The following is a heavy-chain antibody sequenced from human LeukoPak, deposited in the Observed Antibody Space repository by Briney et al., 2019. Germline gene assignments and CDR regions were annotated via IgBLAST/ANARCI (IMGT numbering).Heavy chain of an antibody. CDR2: ISSSGSTI. CDR3: ARVLQWLVFDY. CDR1: GFSFSNYE. D-gene: IGHD6-19*01. Sequence: GGSLRLSCAASGFSFSNYEMNWVRQAPGKGLEWVSYISSSGSTIYYADSVKGRFTISRDNAKNSLYLQMNSLRAEDTAVYYCARVLQWLVFDYWGQGTLVTVSS. V-gene: IGHV3-48*03. J-gene: IGHJ4*02.